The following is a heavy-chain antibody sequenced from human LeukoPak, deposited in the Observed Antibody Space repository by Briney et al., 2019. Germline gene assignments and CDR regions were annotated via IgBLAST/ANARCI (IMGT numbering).Heavy chain of an antibody. D-gene: IGHD3-16*01. J-gene: IGHJ4*02. V-gene: IGHV1-2*02. CDR3: APTAEAYTSWWKV. Sequence: ASVKVSCKASGYKFTDDYMHWVRQAPGQGLEFLGWINPDSGFTNYAQKFKGRVTMTRDTSISTAYLEVRSLTSDNTAVYYCAPTAEAYTSWWKVWGQGTLVTVSS. CDR2: INPDSGFT. CDR1: GYKFTDDY.